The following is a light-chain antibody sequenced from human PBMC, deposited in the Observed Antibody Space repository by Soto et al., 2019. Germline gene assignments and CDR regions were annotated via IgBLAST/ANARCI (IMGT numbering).Light chain of an antibody. V-gene: IGKV1-5*03. CDR3: QHYNSYSEE. CDR1: QSIDSW. CDR2: KTS. J-gene: IGKJ1*01. Sequence: DIQMTQSPSTLSASEGYRVTITCRASQSIDSWLAWYQQKPGKAPKLLIYKTSTLESGVPSRFSGSGSGTEFTLTISSLQPDDFATYYCQHYNSYSEEFGQGTKVDIK.